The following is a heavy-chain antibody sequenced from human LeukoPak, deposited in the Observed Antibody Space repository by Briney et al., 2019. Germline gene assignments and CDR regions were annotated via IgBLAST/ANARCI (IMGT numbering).Heavy chain of an antibody. CDR2: ISSDGGST. V-gene: IGHV3-74*01. J-gene: IGHJ4*02. CDR3: ARDSTSGIDY. D-gene: IGHD3-10*01. CDR1: GFTFSNYF. Sequence: GGSPRLSCAASGFTFSNYFMPWVRQLPGKGLMWVSRISSDGGSTWYADSVKGRFTISRDNAKNTLYLQMNSLRAEDTAVYYCARDSTSGIDYWGQGTLVTVSS.